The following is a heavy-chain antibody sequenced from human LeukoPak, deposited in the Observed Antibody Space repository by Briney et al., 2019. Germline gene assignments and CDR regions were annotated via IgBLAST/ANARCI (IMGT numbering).Heavy chain of an antibody. CDR3: ASGMRVGPNI. V-gene: IGHV3-30-3*01. CDR1: GFTFSSYA. Sequence: GRSLRLSCAASGFTFSSYAMHWVRQAPGKGLEWVAVISYDGSNKYCADSVKGRFTISRDNSKNTLYLQMNSLRAEDTAVYYCASGMRVGPNIWGQGTLVTVSS. J-gene: IGHJ4*02. CDR2: ISYDGSNK. D-gene: IGHD1-26*01.